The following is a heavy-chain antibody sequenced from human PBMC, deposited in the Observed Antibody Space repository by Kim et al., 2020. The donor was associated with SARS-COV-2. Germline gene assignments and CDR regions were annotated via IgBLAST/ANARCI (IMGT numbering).Heavy chain of an antibody. V-gene: IGHV3-23*03. CDR1: GFTFSSYA. CDR2: IYSGGSST. Sequence: GGSLRLSCAASGFTFSSYAMSWVRQAPGKGLEWVSVIYSGGSSTYYADSVKGRFTISRDNSKNTLYLQMNSLRAEDTAVYYCAKDSGDWSSWSPYYYGMDVWGQGTTVTVSS. CDR3: AKDSGDWSSWSPYYYGMDV. D-gene: IGHD6-13*01. J-gene: IGHJ6*02.